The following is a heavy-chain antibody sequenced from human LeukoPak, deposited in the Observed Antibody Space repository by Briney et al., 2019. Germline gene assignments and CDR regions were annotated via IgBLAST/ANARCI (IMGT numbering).Heavy chain of an antibody. CDR2: ISGSGGST. V-gene: IGHV3-23*01. D-gene: IGHD3-22*01. J-gene: IGHJ4*03. CDR1: GFSFSSYA. Sequence: GRSLRLSCAASGFSFSSYAMSWVRQAPGKGLEWVSAISGSGGSTSYADSAKGRFTISRANSKNTPYLQMNRLTAADMTVYYCAKDRRIYDTTNPDWGQGTLVTVSS. CDR3: AKDRRIYDTTNPD.